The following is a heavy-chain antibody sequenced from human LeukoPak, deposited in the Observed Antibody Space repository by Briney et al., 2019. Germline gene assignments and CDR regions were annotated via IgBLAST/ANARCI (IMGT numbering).Heavy chain of an antibody. J-gene: IGHJ4*02. CDR2: IYSGGST. CDR1: GFTFSSYS. Sequence: GGSLRLSCAASGFTFSSYSMSWVRQAPGKGLEWVSVIYSGGSTYYADSVKGRFTISRDNSKNTLYLQMNSLRAEDTAVYYCVRGVGSGSRLRAGDYWGQGTLVTVSS. CDR3: VRGVGSGSRLRAGDY. V-gene: IGHV3-53*01. D-gene: IGHD1-26*01.